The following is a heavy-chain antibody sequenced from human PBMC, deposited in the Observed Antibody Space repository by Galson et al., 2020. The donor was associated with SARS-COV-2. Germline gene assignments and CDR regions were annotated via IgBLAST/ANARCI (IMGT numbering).Heavy chain of an antibody. Sequence: GESLKISCAASGFTFDDYTMHWVRQAPGKGLEWVSLISWDGGSTYYADSVKGRFTISRDNSKNSLYLQMNSLRTEDTALYYCAKVYYYGSGSYTDYWGQGTLVTVSS. V-gene: IGHV3-43*01. CDR3: AKVYYYGSGSYTDY. CDR1: GFTFDDYT. D-gene: IGHD3-10*01. CDR2: ISWDGGST. J-gene: IGHJ4*02.